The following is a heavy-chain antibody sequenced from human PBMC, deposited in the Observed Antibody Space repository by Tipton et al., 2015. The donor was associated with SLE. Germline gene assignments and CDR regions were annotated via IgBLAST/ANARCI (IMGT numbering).Heavy chain of an antibody. CDR3: ARAAFEGHCSSTSCSPGPFDY. Sequence: TLSLTCTVSGGSISSYYWSWIRQPPGKGLEWIGYIYYSGSTNYNPSLSQSMFTISVDTSKNQFSLKLSSVTAADTAVYYCARAAFEGHCSSTSCSPGPFDYWGQGTLVTVSS. J-gene: IGHJ4*02. CDR2: IYYSGST. V-gene: IGHV4-59*01. CDR1: GGSISSYY. D-gene: IGHD2-2*01.